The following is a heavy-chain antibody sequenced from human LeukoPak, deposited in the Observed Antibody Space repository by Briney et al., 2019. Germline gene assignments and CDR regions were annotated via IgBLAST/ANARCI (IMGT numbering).Heavy chain of an antibody. D-gene: IGHD3-16*01. CDR3: ARGGSFAHHPFDY. CDR2: INPSGGST. J-gene: IGHJ4*02. Sequence: GAPLKVSCKASGYTFTSYYMHWVRQAPGQGLEWMGLINPSGGSTSYAQKFQGRVTMTRDTSTSTVYMELSSLRSEDTAVYYCARGGSFAHHPFDYWGQGTLVTVSS. V-gene: IGHV1-46*01. CDR1: GYTFTSYY.